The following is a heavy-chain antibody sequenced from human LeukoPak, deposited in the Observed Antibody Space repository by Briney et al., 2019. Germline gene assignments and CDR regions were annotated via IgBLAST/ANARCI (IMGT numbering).Heavy chain of an antibody. J-gene: IGHJ2*01. CDR2: INPSGGST. CDR3: ARDSGYSRTHWYFDL. V-gene: IGHV1-46*01. Sequence: ASVKVSCKASGYTFTSYYMHWVRQAPGQGLEWMGIINPSGGSTSYAQKFQGRVAMTRDTSTSTVYMELSSLRSEDTAVYYCARDSGYSRTHWYFDLWGRGTLVTVSS. D-gene: IGHD6-25*01. CDR1: GYTFTSYY.